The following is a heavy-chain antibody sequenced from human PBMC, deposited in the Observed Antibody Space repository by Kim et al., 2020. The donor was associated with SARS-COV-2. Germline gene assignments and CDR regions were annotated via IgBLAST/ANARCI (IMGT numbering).Heavy chain of an antibody. Sequence: SETLSLTCAVSGGSISSSNWWSWVRQPPGKGLEWIGEIYHSGSTNYNPSLKSRVTISVDKSKNQFSLKLSSVTAADTAVYYCAVVTAILDPYNWFDPWGQGTLVTVSS. D-gene: IGHD2-21*02. V-gene: IGHV4-4*02. CDR3: AVVTAILDPYNWFDP. J-gene: IGHJ5*02. CDR1: GGSISSSNW. CDR2: IYHSGST.